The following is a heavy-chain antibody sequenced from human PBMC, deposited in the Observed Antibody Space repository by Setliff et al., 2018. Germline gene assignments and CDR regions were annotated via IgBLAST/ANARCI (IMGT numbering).Heavy chain of an antibody. Sequence: PGESLKISCKGSGYSFTTYWIAWVRQMPGKGLEWMGVIYPGDSGTRYSPSFQGQVTISADKSISTAYLQWSSLKASDTAMYYCARVGQQLVYYYYGMDVWGQGTTVTVSS. D-gene: IGHD6-13*01. J-gene: IGHJ6*02. V-gene: IGHV5-51*03. CDR1: GYSFTTYW. CDR3: ARVGQQLVYYYYGMDV. CDR2: IYPGDSGT.